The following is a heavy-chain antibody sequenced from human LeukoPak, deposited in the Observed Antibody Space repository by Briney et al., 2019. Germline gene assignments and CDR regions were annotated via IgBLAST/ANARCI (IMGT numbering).Heavy chain of an antibody. D-gene: IGHD2-2*03. J-gene: IGHJ5*02. Sequence: SETLSLTCTVSGGSISSGDYYWSWIRQPPGQGLEWIGYISLSGGTYYNPSLKRRATISVDTSKNQFSLKLSSVTAADTAVYYCASGYCSSTSCTSVGWFDPWGQGTLVTVSS. CDR3: ASGYCSSTSCTSVGWFDP. CDR1: GGSISSGDYY. V-gene: IGHV4-30-4*08. CDR2: ISLSGGT.